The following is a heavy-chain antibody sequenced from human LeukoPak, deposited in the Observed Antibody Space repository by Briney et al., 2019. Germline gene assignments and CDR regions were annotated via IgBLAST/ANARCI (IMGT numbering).Heavy chain of an antibody. Sequence: GGSLRLSCAASGFTFSSYSMNWVRQAPGKGLEWVSSISSSSSYIYYADSVKGRFTISRDNAKNSLYLQMNSLRAEDTAVYCCARGPPRNPFDYWGQGTLVTVSS. CDR2: ISSSSSYI. CDR1: GFTFSSYS. V-gene: IGHV3-21*01. CDR3: ARGPPRNPFDY. J-gene: IGHJ4*02.